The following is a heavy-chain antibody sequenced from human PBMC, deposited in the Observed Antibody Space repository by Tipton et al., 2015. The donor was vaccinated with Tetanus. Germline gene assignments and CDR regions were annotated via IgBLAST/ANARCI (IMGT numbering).Heavy chain of an antibody. J-gene: IGHJ6*02. V-gene: IGHV1-18*01. CDR3: ARVQEQRIYFYGMDV. CDR1: GYNFVNFG. D-gene: IGHD6-25*01. CDR2: ISDYNGKT. Sequence: QGQLVQSGSEMKEPGASVKVSCKASGYNFVNFGITWVRQAPGQGLEWVGWISDYNGKTKYAQKLQGRVTMTTDSSASPAYMELRRLRPAGTAVYYCARVQEQRIYFYGMDVWGQGTTVTVSS.